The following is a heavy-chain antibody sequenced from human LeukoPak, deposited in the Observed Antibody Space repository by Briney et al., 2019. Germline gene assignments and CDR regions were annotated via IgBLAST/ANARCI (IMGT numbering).Heavy chain of an antibody. CDR1: GFTFSSYA. V-gene: IGHV3-23*01. Sequence: GGSLRLSCAASGFTFSSYAMRWVRQAPGKGLEWVSAISGSGGTTYYADSVKGRFTISRDNSKHTLYLQMNSLRAEDTAVYYCAKDPNRLPQSSWFDPWGQGTLVTVSS. CDR2: ISGSGGTT. CDR3: AKDPNRLPQSSWFDP. J-gene: IGHJ5*02. D-gene: IGHD1-14*01.